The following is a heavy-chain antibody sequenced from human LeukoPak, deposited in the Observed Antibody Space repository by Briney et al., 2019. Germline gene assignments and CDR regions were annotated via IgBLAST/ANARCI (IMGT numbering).Heavy chain of an antibody. CDR2: VPHDGSSA. CDR1: GFTFNSYH. D-gene: IGHD1-26*01. Sequence: PGRSLRLSCAVSGFTFNSYHMHWVRQAPNKGLDWVAVVPHDGSSASHAASVNGRFTISRDNSKDTVFLQMNSLRVGDTAIYYCARQSLGASGLYHWGQGVLVTGSS. J-gene: IGHJ5*02. CDR3: ARQSLGASGLYH. V-gene: IGHV3-30*04.